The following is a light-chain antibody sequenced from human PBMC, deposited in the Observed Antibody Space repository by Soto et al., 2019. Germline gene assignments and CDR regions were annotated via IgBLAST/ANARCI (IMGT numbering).Light chain of an antibody. CDR2: EVT. J-gene: IGLJ2*01. V-gene: IGLV2-23*02. CDR3: STYTVGAPFVV. Sequence: QSALTQPDSLSESLGQTITFFCTGTSRDVGTYNLVSWYQQYPGKAPKLLIYEVTKRPSRVSNRFSGSKSGNTASLTISGLQAEDEADYYCSTYTVGAPFVVFGGGTKVTVL. CDR1: SRDVGTYNL.